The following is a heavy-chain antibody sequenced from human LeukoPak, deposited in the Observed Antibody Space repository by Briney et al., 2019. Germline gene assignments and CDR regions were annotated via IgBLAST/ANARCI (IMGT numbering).Heavy chain of an antibody. CDR3: ARGVEPLAANTLAY. D-gene: IGHD1-14*01. CDR2: LYSDGNT. Sequence: GGSLRLSCAASGFAVITNDMTWVRQAPGKGLEWVSVLYSDGNTKYADSVQGRFTISRDNSKNTPYLEMNSLSPDDTAVYYCARGVEPLAANTLAYWGQGTLVTVSS. CDR1: GFAVITND. J-gene: IGHJ4*02. V-gene: IGHV3-53*01.